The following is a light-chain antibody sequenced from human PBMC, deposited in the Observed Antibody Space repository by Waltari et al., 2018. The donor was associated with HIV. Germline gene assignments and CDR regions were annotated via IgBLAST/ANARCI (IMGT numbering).Light chain of an antibody. CDR1: SSNIGAGYD. V-gene: IGLV1-40*01. CDR2: AIN. CDR3: QSYDSGLSGSV. J-gene: IGLJ2*01. Sequence: QSVLTQPPSVSGAPGQRVTISCTGSSSNIGAGYDVHWYQQLPGTAPKLLIYAINNRAAGVPDRFSGSKFGPSASLAITGLQAEDEANYYCQSYDSGLSGSVFGGGTKLTVL.